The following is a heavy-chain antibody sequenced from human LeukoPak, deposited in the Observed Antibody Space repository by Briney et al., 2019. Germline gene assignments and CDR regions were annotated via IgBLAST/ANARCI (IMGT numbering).Heavy chain of an antibody. J-gene: IGHJ4*02. CDR1: GGSFSGYY. D-gene: IGHD2-2*01. V-gene: IGHV4-34*01. CDR3: ARHDGNDTVVVPAANPFDY. CDR2: INHSGST. Sequence: SETLSLTCAVYGGSFSGYYWSWIRQPPGKGLEWIGEINHSGSTNYNPSLKSRVTISVDTSKNQFSLKLSSVTAADTAVCYCARHDGNDTVVVPAANPFDYWGQGTLVTVSS.